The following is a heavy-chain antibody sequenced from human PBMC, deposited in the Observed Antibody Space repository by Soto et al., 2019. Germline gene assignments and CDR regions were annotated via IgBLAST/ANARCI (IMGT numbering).Heavy chain of an antibody. D-gene: IGHD3-9*01. J-gene: IGHJ5*02. CDR1: GFTFSSYW. V-gene: IGHV3-7*01. CDR2: IKQDGSEK. CDR3: ARVGYDILTGYLGWFDP. Sequence: PGGSLRLSCAASGFTFSSYWMSWVRQAPGKGLEWVANIKQDGSEKYYVDSVKGRFTISRDNAKNSLYLQMNSLRAEDTAVYYCARVGYDILTGYLGWFDPWGQGTLVTVSS.